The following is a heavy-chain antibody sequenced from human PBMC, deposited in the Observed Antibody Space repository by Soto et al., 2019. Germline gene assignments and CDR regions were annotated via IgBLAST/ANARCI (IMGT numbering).Heavy chain of an antibody. CDR1: GFTFSSYA. D-gene: IGHD3-16*02. CDR3: AKDLARRLGELSGDFDY. J-gene: IGHJ4*02. CDR2: ISGSGGST. Sequence: EVQLLESGGGLVQPGGSLRLSCAASGFTFSSYAMSWVRQAPGQGLEWVSAISGSGGSTYYADSVKGRFTISRDNSKNTLYLQMNSLRAEDTAVYYCAKDLARRLGELSGDFDYWGQGTLVTVSS. V-gene: IGHV3-23*01.